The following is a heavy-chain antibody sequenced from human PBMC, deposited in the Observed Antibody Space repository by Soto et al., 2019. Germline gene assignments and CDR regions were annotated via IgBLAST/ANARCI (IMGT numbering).Heavy chain of an antibody. Sequence: ASVKVSCKASGYTFSFYGITWVRQAPGQGLEWVGWISGFNGNTNYAADLQGRVTMTTDTSTSTDYMELRGLRSDDTAVYYCARIGVSAGHESPDFDSWGQGTLVTVSS. D-gene: IGHD3-16*01. V-gene: IGHV1-18*01. CDR1: GYTFSFYG. CDR2: ISGFNGNT. CDR3: ARIGVSAGHESPDFDS. J-gene: IGHJ4*02.